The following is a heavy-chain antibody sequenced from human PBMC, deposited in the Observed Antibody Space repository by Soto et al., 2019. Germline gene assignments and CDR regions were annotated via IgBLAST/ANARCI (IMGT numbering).Heavy chain of an antibody. V-gene: IGHV4-4*02. J-gene: IGHJ4*02. Sequence: QVQLQESGPGLVKPSGTLSLTRAVSSGSISSSNWWSWVRQPPGKGLEWIGEIYHSGSTNYNPSLKSRVTISVDKPKNQFSLKLSSVTAADTAVYYCARERIAAAGTEDYWGQGTLVTVSS. CDR1: SGSISSSNW. CDR2: IYHSGST. CDR3: ARERIAAAGTEDY. D-gene: IGHD6-13*01.